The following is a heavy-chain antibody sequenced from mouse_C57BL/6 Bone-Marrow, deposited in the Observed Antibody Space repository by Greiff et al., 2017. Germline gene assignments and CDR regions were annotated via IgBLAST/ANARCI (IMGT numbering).Heavy chain of an antibody. J-gene: IGHJ1*03. V-gene: IGHV1-54*01. CDR2: INPGSGGT. CDR3: ARGLLLRSWYFDV. D-gene: IGHD1-1*01. Sequence: VKLMESGAELVRPGTSVKVSCKASGYAFTNYLIEWVKQRPGQGLEWIGVINPGSGGTNYNEKFKGKATLTADKSSSTAYMQLSSLTSEDSAVYFCARGLLLRSWYFDVWGTGTTVTVSS. CDR1: GYAFTNYL.